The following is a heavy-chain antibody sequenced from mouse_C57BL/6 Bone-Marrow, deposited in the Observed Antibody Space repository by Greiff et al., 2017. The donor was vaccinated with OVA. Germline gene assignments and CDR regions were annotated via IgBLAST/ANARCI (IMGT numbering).Heavy chain of an antibody. CDR2: INPNNGGT. V-gene: IGHV1-26*01. J-gene: IGHJ4*01. Sequence: EVQLQQSGPELVKPGASVKISCKASGYTFTDYYMNWVKQSHGKSLEWIGDINPNNGGTSYNQKFKGKATLTVDKASSTAYMELRSLTSEDSAVYYCAREKYYGSSHMDYWGQGTSVTVSS. D-gene: IGHD1-1*01. CDR1: GYTFTDYY. CDR3: AREKYYGSSHMDY.